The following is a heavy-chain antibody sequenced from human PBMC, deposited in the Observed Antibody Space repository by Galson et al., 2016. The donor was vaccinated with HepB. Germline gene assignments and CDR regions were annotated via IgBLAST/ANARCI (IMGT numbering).Heavy chain of an antibody. CDR1: GYTFSRYY. Sequence: QSGAEVKKPGESLKISCQGFGYTFSRYYIGWVRQKPGKGLEWMGIIYPGDSDTKYSPSFQGQVTSSADRSISTAYLQWSSLKASDTAMYYCARHGRYCTATTCPPPAVDYWGQGTLRTVSS. CDR3: ARHGRYCTATTCPPPAVDY. J-gene: IGHJ4*02. CDR2: IYPGDSDT. D-gene: IGHD2-8*02. V-gene: IGHV5-51*01.